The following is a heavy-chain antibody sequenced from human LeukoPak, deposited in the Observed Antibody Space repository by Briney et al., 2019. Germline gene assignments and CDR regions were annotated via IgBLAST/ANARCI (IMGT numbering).Heavy chain of an antibody. CDR2: IIPILGIA. CDR1: GGTFSSYA. D-gene: IGHD4-11*01. V-gene: IGHV1-69*04. J-gene: IGHJ4*02. CDR3: ARSRTVTTAIDY. Sequence: ASVKVSCKASGGTFSSYAITWVRQAPGQGLGWMGRIIPILGIANYAQKFQGRVTITADKSTSTAYMELSSLRSEDTAVYYCARSRTVTTAIDYWGQGTLVTVSS.